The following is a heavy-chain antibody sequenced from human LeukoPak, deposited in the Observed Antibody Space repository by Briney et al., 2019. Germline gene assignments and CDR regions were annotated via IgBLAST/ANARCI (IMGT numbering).Heavy chain of an antibody. V-gene: IGHV4-59*01. J-gene: IGHJ4*02. CDR2: IYHSGST. CDR3: ARYSSGAYYFDY. D-gene: IGHD2-15*01. CDR1: GGSISSYY. Sequence: SETLSLTCTVSGGSISSYYWSWIRQPPGKGLEWIGYIYHSGSTNYNPSLKSRVTISVDTSKNQFSLKLSSVTAADTAVYYCARYSSGAYYFDYWGQGTLLTVSS.